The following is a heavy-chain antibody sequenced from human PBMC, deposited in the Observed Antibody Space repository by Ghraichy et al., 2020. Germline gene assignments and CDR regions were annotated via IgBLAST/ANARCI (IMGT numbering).Heavy chain of an antibody. CDR1: GGSFSGYY. D-gene: IGHD5-24*01. V-gene: IGHV4-34*01. J-gene: IGHJ2*01. CDR3: ARGCRDGSKSNRAWYFDL. CDR2: INHRRST. Sequence: SETLSLTCAVYGGSFSGYYWSWIRQPPGKGLEWIGEINHRRSTNYNPSLKSRVTVSVDTSKNQFSLKLSSVTAADTAVYYCARGCRDGSKSNRAWYFDLWGRGTLVTVSS.